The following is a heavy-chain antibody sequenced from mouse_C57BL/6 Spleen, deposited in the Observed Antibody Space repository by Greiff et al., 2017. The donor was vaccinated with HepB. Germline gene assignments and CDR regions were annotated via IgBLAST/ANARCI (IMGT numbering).Heavy chain of an antibody. CDR2: ISNGGGST. D-gene: IGHD4-1*01. CDR1: GFTFSDYY. J-gene: IGHJ2*01. Sequence: DVKLQESGGGLVQPGGSLKLSCAASGFTFSDYYMYWVRQTPEKRLEWVAYISNGGGSTYYPDTVKGRFTISRDNAKNTLYLQMSRLKSEDTAMYYCARQGVGRGYFDYWGQGTTLTVSS. CDR3: ARQGVGRGYFDY. V-gene: IGHV5-12*01.